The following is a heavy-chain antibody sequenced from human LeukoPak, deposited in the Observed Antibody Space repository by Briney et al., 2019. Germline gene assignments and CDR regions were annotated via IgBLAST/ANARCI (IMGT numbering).Heavy chain of an antibody. J-gene: IGHJ4*02. Sequence: SVTVSCKASGGTFSSYAISWVRQAPGQGLEWMGGIIPIFGTANYAQKFQGRVTITADESTSTAYMELSSLRSEDTALYYCAREIVGGASAFDYWGQGTLVTVSS. CDR2: IIPIFGTA. D-gene: IGHD4-23*01. V-gene: IGHV1-69*13. CDR3: AREIVGGASAFDY. CDR1: GGTFSSYA.